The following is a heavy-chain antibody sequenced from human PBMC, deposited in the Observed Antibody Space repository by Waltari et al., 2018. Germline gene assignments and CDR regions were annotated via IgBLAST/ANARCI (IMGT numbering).Heavy chain of an antibody. D-gene: IGHD3-9*01. CDR2: ISYDGSNK. CDR3: ARGGYFDWLLWGSLDY. CDR1: GFTFSSYA. J-gene: IGHJ4*02. Sequence: VQLVEPGGGVVQPGRSLRLSCAASGFTFSSYAMHWVRQDPGKGLEWVAVISYDGSNKYYADSVKGRFTISRDNSKNTLYLQMNSLRAEDTAVYYCARGGYFDWLLWGSLDYWGQGTLVTVSS. V-gene: IGHV3-30-3*01.